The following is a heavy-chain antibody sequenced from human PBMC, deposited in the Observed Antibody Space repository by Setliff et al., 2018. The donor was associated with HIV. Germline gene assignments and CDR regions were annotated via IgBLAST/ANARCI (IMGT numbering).Heavy chain of an antibody. J-gene: IGHJ5*02. Sequence: SETLSLTCTVSGDSIRSYYWSWIRQSPGKGLEWIGYVYYTGSINCNPSLKSRVTISVDTSKNQFSLKLNSVTAADTALYYCARGVPTGIDRFDLWGQGTLVTVSS. V-gene: IGHV4-59*01. D-gene: IGHD6-6*01. CDR2: VYYTGSI. CDR3: ARGVPTGIDRFDL. CDR1: GDSIRSYY.